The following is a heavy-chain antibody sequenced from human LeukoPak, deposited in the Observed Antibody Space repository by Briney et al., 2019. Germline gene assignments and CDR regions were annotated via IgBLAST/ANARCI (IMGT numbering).Heavy chain of an antibody. CDR2: IKQDGSEK. D-gene: IGHD3-22*01. Sequence: GGSLRLSCAASGFRFESYWMTWVRQAPGKGLEWVANIKQDGSEKYYVDSVKGRFTISRDNAKNSLYLQMNSLRAEDTAVYYCARDSYYYDSSGDFGYWGQGTLVTVSS. V-gene: IGHV3-7*01. CDR1: GFRFESYW. J-gene: IGHJ4*02. CDR3: ARDSYYYDSSGDFGY.